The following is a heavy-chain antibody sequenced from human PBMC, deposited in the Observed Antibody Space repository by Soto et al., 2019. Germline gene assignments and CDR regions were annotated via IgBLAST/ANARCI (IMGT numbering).Heavy chain of an antibody. D-gene: IGHD3-3*01. J-gene: IGHJ6*02. Sequence: QVQLQESGPGLVKPSETLSLTCTVSGGSISSYYWSWIRQPPGKGREWIGYIYYSGSTNYNPSLKSRVTISVDTSKNQFSLKLSSVTAADTAVYYCARTIFGVVRYGMDVWGQGTTVTVSS. V-gene: IGHV4-59*01. CDR1: GGSISSYY. CDR3: ARTIFGVVRYGMDV. CDR2: IYYSGST.